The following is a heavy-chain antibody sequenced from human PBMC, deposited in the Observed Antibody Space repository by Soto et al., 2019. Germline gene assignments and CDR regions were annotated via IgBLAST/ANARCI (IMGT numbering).Heavy chain of an antibody. Sequence: SETLSLTCTVSGGSISSSSYYWGWIRQPPGKGLEWIGSIYYSGSTYYNPSLKSRVTISVDTSKNQFSLKLSSVTAADTAVYYCSRRGNDFLSGYDYLGQGTLVTVS. CDR2: IYYSGST. CDR3: SRRGNDFLSGYDY. V-gene: IGHV4-39*01. J-gene: IGHJ4*02. CDR1: GGSISSSSYY. D-gene: IGHD3-3*01.